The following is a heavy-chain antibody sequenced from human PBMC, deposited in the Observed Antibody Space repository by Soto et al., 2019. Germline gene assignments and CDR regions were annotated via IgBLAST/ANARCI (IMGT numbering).Heavy chain of an antibody. CDR1: GYTISSFG. CDR3: ARDYCTSAGCYGPDY. J-gene: IGHJ4*02. CDR2: ISSSNGNT. D-gene: IGHD2-2*01. V-gene: IGHV1-18*01. Sequence: GASVKVSCKASGYTISSFGISWVRQAPGQGLEWMGWISSSNGNTKYGQNLQGRVTMTRETSTSTAYMELRSLRSDDTAVYYCARDYCTSAGCYGPDYWGRGTLVTVSS.